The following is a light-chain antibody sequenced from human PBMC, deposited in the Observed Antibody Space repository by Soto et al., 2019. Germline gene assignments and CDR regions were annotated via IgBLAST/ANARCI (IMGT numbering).Light chain of an antibody. CDR2: GAS. CDR1: QSVSSN. V-gene: IGKV3-15*01. Sequence: ETVMTQSPATLSVSPGERATLSCRASQSVSSNLAWYQQKPGQAPRLLIYGASTRATGIPARFSGSGSGTDFTLTISRLEPEDFAVYYCQQYGSSPTWTFGQGTKVDIK. J-gene: IGKJ1*01. CDR3: QQYGSSPTWT.